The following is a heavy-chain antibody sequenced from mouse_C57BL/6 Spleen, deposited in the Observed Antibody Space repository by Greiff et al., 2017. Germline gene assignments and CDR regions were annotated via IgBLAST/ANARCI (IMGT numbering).Heavy chain of an antibody. CDR3: ASRENYYGSSYAFDY. J-gene: IGHJ2*01. D-gene: IGHD1-1*01. Sequence: VKQSCKASGYTFTSYWMQWVKQRPGQGLEWIGEIDPSDSYTNYNQKFKGKATLTVDTSSSTAYMQLSSLTSEDSAVYYCASRENYYGSSYAFDYWGQGTTLTVSS. CDR2: IDPSDSYT. CDR1: GYTFTSYW. V-gene: IGHV1-50*01.